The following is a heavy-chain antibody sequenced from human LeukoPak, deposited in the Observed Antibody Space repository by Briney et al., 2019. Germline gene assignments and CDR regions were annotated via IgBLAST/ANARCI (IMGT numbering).Heavy chain of an antibody. CDR3: ARHITVRHDAMGY. V-gene: IGHV5-51*01. CDR2: IHPGDSDT. J-gene: IGHJ4*02. D-gene: IGHD4-17*01. CDR1: GYSFTSYW. Sequence: GESLQISCKGSGYSFTSYWIGWVRQMPGKGLEWMGIIHPGDSDTRYSPSFQGQVTISADKSISTAYLQWSSLKASDTAMYYCARHITVRHDAMGYWGQGTLVTVSS.